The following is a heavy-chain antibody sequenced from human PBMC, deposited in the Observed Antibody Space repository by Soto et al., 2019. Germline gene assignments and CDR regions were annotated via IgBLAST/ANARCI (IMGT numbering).Heavy chain of an antibody. D-gene: IGHD2-2*01. Sequence: ASVKVSCKASGYTFTSRYMHWVRQAPGQGLEWMGIINPSDGTTTYAQKFQGRVTMTTDESTSTVYMELSSLSSEDTAVYYCAREGLVLVPTTVNSDYYYYAMDVWGQGTTVTVSS. CDR2: INPSDGTT. CDR1: GYTFTSRY. J-gene: IGHJ6*02. CDR3: AREGLVLVPTTVNSDYYYYAMDV. V-gene: IGHV1-46*01.